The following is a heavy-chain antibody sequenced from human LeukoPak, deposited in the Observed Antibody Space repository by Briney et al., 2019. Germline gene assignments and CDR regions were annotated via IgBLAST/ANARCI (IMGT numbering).Heavy chain of an antibody. V-gene: IGHV3-74*01. CDR3: ARNWWGIDY. J-gene: IGHJ4*02. D-gene: IGHD2-15*01. CDR2: INSDGHDT. CDR1: GFTFRDHW. Sequence: GGSLRLSCAVSGFTFRDHWMHWVRQTPDKGLVWVSRINSDGHDTSYAESVWGRFTISRDNVENTLYLQMNSLGVDDTGIYYCARNWWGIDYWGPGTLVTVSS.